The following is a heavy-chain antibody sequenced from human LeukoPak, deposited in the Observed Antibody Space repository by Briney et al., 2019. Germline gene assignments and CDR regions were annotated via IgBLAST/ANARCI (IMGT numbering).Heavy chain of an antibody. Sequence: GGSLRLSCAASGFTFSSYSMNWVRQAPGKGLEWVSYISSSSSTIYYADSVKGRFTISRDNAKNSLYLQMNSLRAEDTAVYYCAREGGENYDFWSGYDAFDIWGQGTMVTVSS. CDR3: AREGGENYDFWSGYDAFDI. CDR2: ISSSSSTI. J-gene: IGHJ3*02. D-gene: IGHD3-3*01. V-gene: IGHV3-48*01. CDR1: GFTFSSYS.